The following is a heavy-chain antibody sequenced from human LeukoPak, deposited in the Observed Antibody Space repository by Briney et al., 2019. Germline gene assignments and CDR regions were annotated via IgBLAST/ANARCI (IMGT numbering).Heavy chain of an antibody. V-gene: IGHV1-2*02. J-gene: IGHJ4*02. Sequence: ASVKVSCKASGYTFTGYYMHWVRQAPGQGLEWMGWINPNSGGTSYAQKFQGRVTMTRDTSISTAYMVLSRLRSDDTAVYYCARGRNSSPYDFDYWGQGTLVTVSS. CDR3: ARGRNSSPYDFDY. CDR2: INPNSGGT. D-gene: IGHD1-14*01. CDR1: GYTFTGYY.